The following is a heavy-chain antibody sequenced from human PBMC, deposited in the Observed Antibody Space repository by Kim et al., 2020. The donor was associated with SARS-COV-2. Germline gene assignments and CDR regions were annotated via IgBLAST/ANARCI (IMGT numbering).Heavy chain of an antibody. CDR3: TTDLLRWCGEVTAEYFQH. J-gene: IGHJ1*01. D-gene: IGHD3-10*01. V-gene: IGHV3-15*01. Sequence: KGRFTNSRDDSKNTLYLQMNSLKTEDTAVYYCTTDLLRWCGEVTAEYFQHWGQGTLVTVSS.